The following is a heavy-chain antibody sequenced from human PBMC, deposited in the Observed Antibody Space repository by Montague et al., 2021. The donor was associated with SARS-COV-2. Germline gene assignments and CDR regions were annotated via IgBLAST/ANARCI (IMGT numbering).Heavy chain of an antibody. V-gene: IGHV3-7*01. CDR1: GFTSGDYQ. Sequence: SLRLSCAVSGFTSGDYQMTWVRQAPGKGLQWVANINQDETAKTYVDSVKGRFTNSRDNAKNSLILQMNSLKDEDTAVYYCARSPRGSGTGWLDYWGQGTLVTVSS. J-gene: IGHJ4*02. D-gene: IGHD3/OR15-3a*01. CDR2: INQDETAK. CDR3: ARSPRGSGTGWLDY.